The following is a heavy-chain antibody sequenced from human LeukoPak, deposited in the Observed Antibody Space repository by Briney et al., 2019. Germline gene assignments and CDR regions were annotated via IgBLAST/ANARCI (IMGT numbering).Heavy chain of an antibody. V-gene: IGHV1-18*01. CDR3: ARAGLTTDSSVNY. CDR2: ISAYNGNT. D-gene: IGHD3-22*01. Sequence: ASVKVSCKASGYTFASYGISWVRQAPGQGLEWMGWISAYNGNTNYAQKLQGRVTMTTDTSTNTAYMELGSLRSDDTAVYYCARAGLTTDSSVNYWGQGSLVTVSS. J-gene: IGHJ4*02. CDR1: GYTFASYG.